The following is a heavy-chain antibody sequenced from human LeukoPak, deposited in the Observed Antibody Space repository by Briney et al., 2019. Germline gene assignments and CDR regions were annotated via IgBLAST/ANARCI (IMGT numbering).Heavy chain of an antibody. J-gene: IGHJ4*02. CDR3: ARHGYYYDSNL. D-gene: IGHD3-22*01. Sequence: SETLSLTCTVSGGSISSGGYDWSWIRQHPGKGLEWIGYIYYSGSTYYNPSLKSRVTISVDTSKNQFSLKLSSVTAADTAVYYCARHGYYYDSNLWGQGTLVTVSS. V-gene: IGHV4-31*03. CDR2: IYYSGST. CDR1: GGSISSGGYD.